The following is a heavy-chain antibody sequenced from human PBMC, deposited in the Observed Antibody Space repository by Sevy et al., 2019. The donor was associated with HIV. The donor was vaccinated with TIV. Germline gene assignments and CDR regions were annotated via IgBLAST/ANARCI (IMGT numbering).Heavy chain of an antibody. Sequence: SETLSLTCTVSGDSISGYYWSWIRQPPGKGLEWIGYIYYSGRTNYNSSFKSRVAISVDTSKNQFSLKLRSVTAADTAVYYCARALQDYYYAMDVSGQRTTVTVSS. CDR3: ARALQDYYYAMDV. J-gene: IGHJ6*02. CDR1: GDSISGYY. CDR2: IYYSGRT. V-gene: IGHV4-59*01.